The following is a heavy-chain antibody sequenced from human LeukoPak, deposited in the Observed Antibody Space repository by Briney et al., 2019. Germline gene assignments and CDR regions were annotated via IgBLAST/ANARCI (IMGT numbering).Heavy chain of an antibody. CDR3: ARAGVEDEGDGYTVFDY. J-gene: IGHJ4*02. D-gene: IGHD5-24*01. V-gene: IGHV4-39*07. CDR2: IYYSGST. Sequence: SETLSLTCTVSGGSISSSSYYWGWIRQPPGKGLEWIGSIYYSGSTYYNPSLKSRVTISVDTSKNQFSLKLSSVTAADTAVCYCARAGVEDEGDGYTVFDYWGQGTLVTVSS. CDR1: GGSISSSSYY.